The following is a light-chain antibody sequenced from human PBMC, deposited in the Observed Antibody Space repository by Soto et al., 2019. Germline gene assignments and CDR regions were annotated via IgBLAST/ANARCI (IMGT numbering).Light chain of an antibody. V-gene: IGKV4-1*01. Sequence: DTFTIQSSDSLAVSLGARAILNCKASQSVLDNSDNRNYLAWYQQKSGQPPRLIMYWASSRNCGVPERFSGSVSGTDFILTISSRQAEDAAAYYCQQHYSTPPAFGQGTKV. CDR2: WAS. J-gene: IGKJ1*01. CDR1: QSVLDNSDNRNY. CDR3: QQHYSTPPA.